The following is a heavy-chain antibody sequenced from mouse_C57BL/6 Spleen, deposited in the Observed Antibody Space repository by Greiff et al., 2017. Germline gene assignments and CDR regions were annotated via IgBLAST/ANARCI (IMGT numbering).Heavy chain of an antibody. CDR2: IYPGDGDT. CDR1: GYTFSSSW. D-gene: IGHD2-2*01. CDR3: ARRGAGYDGGYAMDY. Sequence: LVKPGASVKMSCKASGYTFSSSWMNWVKQRPGKGLEWIGRIYPGDGDTNYNGKFKGKATLTADKSSSTAYMQLSSLTSEDSAVYFCARRGAGYDGGYAMDYWGQGTSVTVSS. J-gene: IGHJ4*01. V-gene: IGHV1-82*01.